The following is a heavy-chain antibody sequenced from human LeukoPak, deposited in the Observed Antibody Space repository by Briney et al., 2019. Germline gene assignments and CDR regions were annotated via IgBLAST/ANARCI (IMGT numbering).Heavy chain of an antibody. D-gene: IGHD4-17*01. CDR3: ARGGTVTTAWFDP. Sequence: SQTLSLTCTVSGGSISSGDYYWSWIRQPPGKGLEWIGYIYYSGSTYYNPSLKSRVTISVDTSKNQFSLKLSSVTAADTAVYYCARGGTVTTAWFDPWGQGTLVTVSS. J-gene: IGHJ5*02. V-gene: IGHV4-30-4*01. CDR1: GGSISSGDYY. CDR2: IYYSGST.